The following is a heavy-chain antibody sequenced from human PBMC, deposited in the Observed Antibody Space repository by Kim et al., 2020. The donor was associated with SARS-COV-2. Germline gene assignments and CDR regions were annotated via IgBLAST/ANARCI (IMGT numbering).Heavy chain of an antibody. D-gene: IGHD3-10*01. CDR1: GGSISSYY. J-gene: IGHJ4*02. Sequence: ETLSLTCTVSGGSISSYYWSWIRQPPGKGLEWIGCIFYRGNTNYNPSLKSRVTISVDTSKNQFSLKLSSVTAADTAVYYCARLKKSTQGFGELPLDYWGQGMLVTVFS. CDR2: IFYRGNT. CDR3: ARLKKSTQGFGELPLDY. V-gene: IGHV4-59*01.